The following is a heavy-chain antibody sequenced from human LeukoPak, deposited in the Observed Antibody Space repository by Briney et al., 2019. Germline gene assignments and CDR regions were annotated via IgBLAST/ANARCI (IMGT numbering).Heavy chain of an antibody. CDR1: GGSISSSGYY. Sequence: SETLSLTCTVSGGSISSSGYYWSWIRQLPGKGLEWIGYINYSGTTYYNPSLKSRVTISADTSTNQFSLKLSSVTAADTAVYYCARDRPTTIAAEKTFDIWGLGTMVTVSS. CDR3: ARDRPTTIAAEKTFDI. D-gene: IGHD6-6*01. CDR2: INYSGTT. V-gene: IGHV4-31*03. J-gene: IGHJ3*02.